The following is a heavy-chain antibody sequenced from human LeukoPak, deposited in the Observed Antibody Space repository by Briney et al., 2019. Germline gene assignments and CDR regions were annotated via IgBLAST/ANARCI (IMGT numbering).Heavy chain of an antibody. CDR2: ISYDGSNK. CDR1: GFTFSSYG. CDR3: AKERAPGPLDY. V-gene: IGHV3-30*18. Sequence: PGGSLRLSCAASGFTFSSYGMHWVRQAPGKGLEWVAVISYDGSNKYYADSVKGRFTISRDNSKNTLYLQMNSLRAEDTAVYYCAKERAPGPLDYWGQGTLVTVSS. J-gene: IGHJ4*02.